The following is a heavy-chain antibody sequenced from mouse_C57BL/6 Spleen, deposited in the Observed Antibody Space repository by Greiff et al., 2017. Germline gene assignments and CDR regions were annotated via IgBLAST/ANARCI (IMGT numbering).Heavy chain of an antibody. V-gene: IGHV2-4*01. J-gene: IGHJ4*01. CDR2: IWSGGST. CDR1: GFSLTSYG. CDR3: AKGKRYAMDY. Sequence: QVHVKQSGPGLVQPSQSLSITCTVSGFSLTSYGVHWVRQPPGKGLEWLGVIWSGGSTDYNAAFISRLSISKDNSKSQVFFKMNSLQADDTAIYYCAKGKRYAMDYWGQGTSVTVSS.